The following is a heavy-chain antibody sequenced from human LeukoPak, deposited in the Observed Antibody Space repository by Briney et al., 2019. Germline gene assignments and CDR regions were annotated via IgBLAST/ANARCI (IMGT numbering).Heavy chain of an antibody. J-gene: IGHJ4*02. D-gene: IGHD4-17*01. CDR3: ARGVNGNYGKFDS. Sequence: PGRSLSLSCAASGFTLRNYWMHWVRQTPGKGLMWVSRIGPDGRTTTYADSVKGRFTISRDSAKNTLYVQMNSLRAEDTAVYYCARGVNGNYGKFDSWGQGTLVTVSS. V-gene: IGHV3-74*03. CDR1: GFTLRNYW. CDR2: IGPDGRTT.